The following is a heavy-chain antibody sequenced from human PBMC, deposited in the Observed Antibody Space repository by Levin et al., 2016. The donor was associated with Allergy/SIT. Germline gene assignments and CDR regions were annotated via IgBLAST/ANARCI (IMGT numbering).Heavy chain of an antibody. CDR3: AKDGWDYDFWSGRDY. CDR2: ISDSGGST. CDR1: GFTFSSYA. Sequence: GGSLRLSCAASGFTFSSYAMSWVRQAPGKGLEWVSAISDSGGSTYYADSVKGRFTISRDNSKNTLYLQMNSLRAEDTAVYYCAKDGWDYDFWSGRDYWGQGTLVTVSS. D-gene: IGHD3-3*01. V-gene: IGHV3-23*01. J-gene: IGHJ4*02.